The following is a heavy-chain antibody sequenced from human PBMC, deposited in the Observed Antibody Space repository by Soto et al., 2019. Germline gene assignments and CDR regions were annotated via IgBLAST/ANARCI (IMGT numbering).Heavy chain of an antibody. J-gene: IGHJ4*02. CDR2: ISYDGSNK. V-gene: IGHV3-30-3*01. D-gene: IGHD6-19*01. CDR3: ASSRYSSGWYVSY. CDR1: GFTFSSYA. Sequence: QVPLVESGGGVVQPGRSLRLSCAASGFTFSSYAMHWVRQAPGKGLEWVAVISYDGSNKYYADSVKGRFTISRDNSKNTLYLQMNSLRAEDTAVYYCASSRYSSGWYVSYWGQGTLVTVSS.